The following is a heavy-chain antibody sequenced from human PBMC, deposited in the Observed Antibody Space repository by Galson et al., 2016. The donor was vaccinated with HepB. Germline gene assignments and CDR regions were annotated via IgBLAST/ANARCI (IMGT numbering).Heavy chain of an antibody. V-gene: IGHV3-30*18. CDR1: GSTLDNYG. D-gene: IGHD6-19*01. CDR3: AKDWGLEVAFPRFFDY. CDR2: ISYNGNNK. Sequence: SLRLSCAASGSTLDNYGIHWVRQAPGQGLEWVALISYNGNNKYYADSVKGRFTISRDSSKNTVFLQMNSLRAEDTAEYDCAKDWGLEVAFPRFFDYWGQGTLVTVSS. J-gene: IGHJ4*02.